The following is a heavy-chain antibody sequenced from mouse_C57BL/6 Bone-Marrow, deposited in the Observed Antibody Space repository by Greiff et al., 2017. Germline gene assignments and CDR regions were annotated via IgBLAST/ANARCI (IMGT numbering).Heavy chain of an antibody. J-gene: IGHJ4*01. CDR2: IDPNSGGT. CDR3: ARSGDLLPRRTALGDYAMDY. CDR1: GYTFTSYW. D-gene: IGHD1-1*01. Sequence: VQLQQPGAELVKPGASVKLSCKASGYTFTSYWMHWVKQRPGRGLEWIGRIDPNSGGTKYNEKFKSKATLTVDKPSSTAYMQLSSLTSEDSAVYYCARSGDLLPRRTALGDYAMDYWGQGTSVTVSS. V-gene: IGHV1-72*01.